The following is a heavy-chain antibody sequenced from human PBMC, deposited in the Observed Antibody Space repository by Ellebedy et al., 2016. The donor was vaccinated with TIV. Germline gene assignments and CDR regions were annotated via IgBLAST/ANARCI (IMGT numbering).Heavy chain of an antibody. CDR3: ATETFIDVDLKVWGVFDF. Sequence: GGSLRLSCAVSGFTVNSNYLSWVRQAPGTGLEWVSTIYTDCGTLYADSVRDRFTISRDTSNNTLNLQITGLRAEDTAVYFCATETFIDVDLKVWGVFDFWGQGTMVAVSS. D-gene: IGHD2-15*01. J-gene: IGHJ3*01. V-gene: IGHV3-66*01. CDR1: GFTVNSNY. CDR2: IYTDCGT.